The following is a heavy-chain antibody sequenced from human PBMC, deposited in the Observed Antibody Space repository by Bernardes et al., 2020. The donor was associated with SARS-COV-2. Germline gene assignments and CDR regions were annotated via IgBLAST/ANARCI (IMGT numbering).Heavy chain of an antibody. D-gene: IGHD4-17*01. CDR1: GYTFPNYG. Sequence: ASVKVSCKASGYTFPNYGISWVRQAPGQGLEWMGWISAYNGNTNYAQKLQGRVTMTTETSKRTAYMELRSLRSDDTAMYYCASTDDGDFERTFDYWGQGTLVTGSA. CDR2: ISAYNGNT. CDR3: ASTDDGDFERTFDY. J-gene: IGHJ4*02. V-gene: IGHV1-18*01.